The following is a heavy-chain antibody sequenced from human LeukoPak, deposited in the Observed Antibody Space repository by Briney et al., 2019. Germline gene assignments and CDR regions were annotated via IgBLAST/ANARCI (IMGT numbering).Heavy chain of an antibody. CDR1: GYTFTSYA. CDR3: ARGEYELVGDY. V-gene: IGHV1-18*01. D-gene: IGHD6-13*01. J-gene: IGHJ4*02. CDR2: ISPYNGNT. Sequence: ASVKVSCKASGYTFTSYAMHWVRQAPGQRLEWMGWISPYNGNTNYAQKLQGRVTLTTDISTSTAYMEVRSLRSDDTAVYYCARGEYELVGDYWGQGTLVTVSS.